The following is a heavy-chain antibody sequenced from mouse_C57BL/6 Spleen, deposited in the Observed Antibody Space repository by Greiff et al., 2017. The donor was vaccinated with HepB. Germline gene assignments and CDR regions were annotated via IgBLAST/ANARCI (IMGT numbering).Heavy chain of an antibody. CDR2: ISSGSSTI. Sequence: EVMLVESGGGLVKPGGSLKLSCAASGFTLSDYGMHWVRQAPEKGLEWVAYISSGSSTIYYADTVKGRFTISRDNAKNTLFLQMTSLRSEDTAMYYCARAANSEYFDYWGQGTTLTVSS. V-gene: IGHV5-17*01. CDR1: GFTLSDYG. D-gene: IGHD4-1*01. J-gene: IGHJ2*01. CDR3: ARAANSEYFDY.